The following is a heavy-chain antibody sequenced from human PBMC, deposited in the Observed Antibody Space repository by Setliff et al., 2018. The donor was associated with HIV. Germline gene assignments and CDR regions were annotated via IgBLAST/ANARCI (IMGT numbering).Heavy chain of an antibody. CDR3: ARRVVVAATSLSILGIRPDCFDY. D-gene: IGHD2-15*01. CDR1: GYTFTDHY. CDR2: INPNSGGT. J-gene: IGHJ4*02. Sequence: ASVKVSCKASGYTFTDHYIHWVRQAPGQGLEWMGRINPNSGGTSYAQNLQGRVTMTRNTSINTIYMELTGVTYNDTAVYYCARRVVVAATSLSILGIRPDCFDYWGQGTLVTVSS. V-gene: IGHV1-2*06.